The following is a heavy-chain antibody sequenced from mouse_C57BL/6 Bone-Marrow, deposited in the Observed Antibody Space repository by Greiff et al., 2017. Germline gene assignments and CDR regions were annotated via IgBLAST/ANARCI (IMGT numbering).Heavy chain of an antibody. V-gene: IGHV1-69*01. J-gene: IGHJ1*03. CDR3: ARDWGNFYYGYFDV. CDR2: IDPSDSYT. Sequence: VQLQQPGAELVMPGASVTLSCKASGYTFTSYWLHWVKQRPGQGLEWLGEIDPSDSYTNYNQKFKGQSTLPVDKSSSTDYMQLSSLTSEDSAVYYCARDWGNFYYGYFDVWGTGTTVTGSS. D-gene: IGHD2-1*01. CDR1: GYTFTSYW.